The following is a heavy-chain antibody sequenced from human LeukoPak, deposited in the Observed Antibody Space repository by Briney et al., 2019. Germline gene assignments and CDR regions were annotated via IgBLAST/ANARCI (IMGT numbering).Heavy chain of an antibody. CDR2: ISSSGITI. CDR1: GFTFSTYE. V-gene: IGHV3-48*03. D-gene: IGHD3-10*01. Sequence: GGSLRLSCAASGFTFSTYEMNWVRQAPGKGLEWVSYISSSGITIYYADSVRGRFTISRDNAKNSLYLQMNSLRAEDTAVYYCARVKYYSGSGSQDYWGQGTLVTVSS. CDR3: ARVKYYSGSGSQDY. J-gene: IGHJ4*02.